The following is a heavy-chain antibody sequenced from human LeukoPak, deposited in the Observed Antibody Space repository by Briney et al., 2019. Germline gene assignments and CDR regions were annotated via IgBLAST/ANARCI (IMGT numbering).Heavy chain of an antibody. CDR3: ARDGGPGYSSSWYLY. CDR2: ISSSGSTI. CDR1: GFTFSSYD. Sequence: AGGSLRLSCAASGFTFSSYDMHWVRQAPGKGLEWVSYISSSGSTIYYADSVKGRFTISRDNAKNSLYLQMNSLRAEDTAIYYCARDGGPGYSSSWYLYWGQGTLVTVSS. J-gene: IGHJ4*02. V-gene: IGHV3-48*03. D-gene: IGHD6-13*01.